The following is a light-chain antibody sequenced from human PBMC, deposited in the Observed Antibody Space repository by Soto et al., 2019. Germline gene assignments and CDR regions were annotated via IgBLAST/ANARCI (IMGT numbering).Light chain of an antibody. Sequence: QSALTQPPSASGTPGQRVTISCSGSSSNIGSNTVNWYQQLPGTAPKLLIYSNNQRPSGVPVRFSGSKSGTSASLAISGPQSEDEADYYCAAWDDSLNGYVFGTGTKVTVL. V-gene: IGLV1-44*01. CDR3: AAWDDSLNGYV. CDR2: SNN. CDR1: SSNIGSNT. J-gene: IGLJ1*01.